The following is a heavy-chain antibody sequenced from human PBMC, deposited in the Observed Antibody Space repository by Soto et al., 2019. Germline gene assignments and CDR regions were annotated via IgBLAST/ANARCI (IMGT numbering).Heavy chain of an antibody. D-gene: IGHD2-2*01. CDR3: AKDRYPCSSSTCYLYYYYMDV. CDR2: ISGSGGST. J-gene: IGHJ6*03. CDR1: GFTFSSYA. V-gene: IGHV3-23*01. Sequence: GGSLRLSCAASGFTFSSYAMSWVRQAPGKGLEWVSVISGSGGSTYHADSVKGRFTISRDNSKNTLYLQMNSLRAEDTAVYYCAKDRYPCSSSTCYLYYYYMDVWGKGTAVTVSS.